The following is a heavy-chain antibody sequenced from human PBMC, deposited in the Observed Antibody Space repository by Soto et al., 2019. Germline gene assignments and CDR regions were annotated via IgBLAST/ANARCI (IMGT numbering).Heavy chain of an antibody. V-gene: IGHV3-23*01. CDR2: VSGRGGST. CDR1: GFTFNHYA. D-gene: IGHD1-26*01. Sequence: VHLLESGGGLVQPGGSLRLACTASGFTFNHYAMSWVRQAPGKGLEWVSAVSGRGGSTKYADSVKGRFIISRDNSNSTLYLQMDSLRGEDTAVYYCATHREGATYYFDYWGQGTLLTVSS. CDR3: ATHREGATYYFDY. J-gene: IGHJ4*02.